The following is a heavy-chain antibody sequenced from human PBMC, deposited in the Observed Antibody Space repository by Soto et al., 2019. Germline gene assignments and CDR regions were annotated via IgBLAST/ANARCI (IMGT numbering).Heavy chain of an antibody. V-gene: IGHV4-39*01. CDR3: ARRPATYGYRYYYYGMDV. CDR2: IYYSGST. CDR1: GGSISSSSYY. J-gene: IGHJ6*02. Sequence: SETLSLTCTVSGGSISSSSYYWGWIRQPPGKGLEWIGRIYYSGSTYYNPSLKSRVTISVDTSKNQFSLKLSSVTAADTAVYYCARRPATYGYRYYYYGMDVWGQGTTVTVSS. D-gene: IGHD5-18*01.